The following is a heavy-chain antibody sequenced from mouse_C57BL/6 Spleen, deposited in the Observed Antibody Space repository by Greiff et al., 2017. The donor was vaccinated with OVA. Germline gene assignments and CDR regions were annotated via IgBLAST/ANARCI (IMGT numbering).Heavy chain of an antibody. J-gene: IGHJ3*01. V-gene: IGHV5-6*01. CDR2: ISSGGSYT. CDR3: ARQKGEGWFAY. Sequence: EVQRVESGGDLVKPGGSLKLSCAASGFTFSSYGMSWVRQTPDKRLEWVATISSGGSYTYYPDSVKGRFTISRDNAKNTLYLQMSSLKSEDTAMYYCARQKGEGWFAYWGQGTLVTVSA. CDR1: GFTFSSYG.